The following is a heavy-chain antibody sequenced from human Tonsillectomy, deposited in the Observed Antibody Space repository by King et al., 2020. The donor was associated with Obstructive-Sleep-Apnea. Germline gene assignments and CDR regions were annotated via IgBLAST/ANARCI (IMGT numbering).Heavy chain of an antibody. J-gene: IGHJ4*02. CDR3: ARGGGGSGSNYFPFDF. V-gene: IGHV4-39*06. Sequence: RLQLQESGPGLVRPSETLSLTCSVSVDSISRRYVYCGWVRQPPGKALEYIGSISLSGNTFFNPSLRVRVTISIDTSKNQFSLNLKSVTAADTAMYYCARGGGGSGSNYFPFDFWGQGTLVTVSS. CDR1: VDSISRRYVY. CDR2: ISLSGNT. D-gene: IGHD3-10*01.